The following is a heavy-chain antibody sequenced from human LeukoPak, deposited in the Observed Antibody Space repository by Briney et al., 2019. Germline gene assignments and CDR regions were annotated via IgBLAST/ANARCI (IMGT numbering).Heavy chain of an antibody. CDR3: ARHARKTGGTDY. Sequence: SETLSLTCAVSGGSISSSNWWSWVRQPPGKGLEWIGEIYHSGSTNYNPSLKSRVTISVDTSKNQFSLKLSSVTAADTAVYYCARHARKTGGTDYWGQGTLVTVSS. V-gene: IGHV4-4*02. J-gene: IGHJ4*02. D-gene: IGHD7-27*01. CDR2: IYHSGST. CDR1: GGSISSSNW.